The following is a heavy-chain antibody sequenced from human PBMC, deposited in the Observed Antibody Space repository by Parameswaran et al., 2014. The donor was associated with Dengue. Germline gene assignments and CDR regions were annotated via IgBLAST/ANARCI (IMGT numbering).Heavy chain of an antibody. J-gene: IGHJ6*02. CDR3: ARGGGLRYFDWPDTYYYYGMDV. D-gene: IGHD3-9*01. CDR2: IIPILGIA. Sequence: WVRQAPGQGLEWMGRIIPILGIANYAQKFQGRVTITADKSMSTAYMELSSLRSEDTAVYYCARGGGLRYFDWPDTYYYYGMDVWGQGTTVTVSS. V-gene: IGHV1-69*04.